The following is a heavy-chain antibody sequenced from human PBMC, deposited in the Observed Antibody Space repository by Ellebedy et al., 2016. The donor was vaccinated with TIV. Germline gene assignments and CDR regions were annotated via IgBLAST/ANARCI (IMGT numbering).Heavy chain of an antibody. Sequence: GESLKISCAASGFTFSRYWMSWLRQAPGKGLEYVAHIKFDEIEAYHADSVKGRFVISRDNARKSLYLQMNNLRVGDTAVYYCARDTVEVPSGDAFDLWGQGTTVTVS. V-gene: IGHV3-7*01. CDR1: GFTFSRYW. CDR2: IKFDEIEA. D-gene: IGHD2-2*01. J-gene: IGHJ3*01. CDR3: ARDTVEVPSGDAFDL.